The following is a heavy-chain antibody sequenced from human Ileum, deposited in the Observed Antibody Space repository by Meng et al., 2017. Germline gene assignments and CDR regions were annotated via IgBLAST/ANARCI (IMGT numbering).Heavy chain of an antibody. J-gene: IGHJ2*01. CDR2: LWADESNQ. CDR1: GFTLRNYG. CDR3: ARDSDTSGRHWYFDL. V-gene: IGHV3-33*01. Sequence: VQAVESGGGVVLPGRSLRLSCAASGFTLRNYGMHWVRQAPGKGLELVALLWADESNQNYADSVKGRFTISKDKSKNTLYLQMNSLRAEDTAVYYCARDSDTSGRHWYFDLWGRGTLVTVSS. D-gene: IGHD6-19*01.